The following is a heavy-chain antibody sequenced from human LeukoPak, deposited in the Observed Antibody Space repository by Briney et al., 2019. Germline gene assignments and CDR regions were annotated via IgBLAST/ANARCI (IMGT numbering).Heavy chain of an antibody. Sequence: PGGSLRLSCSASGFTFTNYAMHWVRQAPGKGLQYVSAISNNGGTTYYADSVKGRFTISRDNSKNTLYLQMNSLRAEDTAVYYCARVSSSGSFDYWGQGTLVTVSS. D-gene: IGHD6-19*01. V-gene: IGHV3-64*04. CDR2: ISNNGGTT. J-gene: IGHJ4*02. CDR3: ARVSSSGSFDY. CDR1: GFTFTNYA.